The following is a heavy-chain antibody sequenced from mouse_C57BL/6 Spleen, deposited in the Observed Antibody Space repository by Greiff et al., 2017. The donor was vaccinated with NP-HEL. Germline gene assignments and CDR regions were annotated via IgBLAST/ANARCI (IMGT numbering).Heavy chain of an antibody. CDR3: ARSLYYERGFAY. Sequence: DVKLQESGPELVKPGASVKIPCKASGYTFTDYNMDWVKQSHGKSLEWIGDINPNNGGTIYNQKFKGKATLTVDKSSSTAYMELRSLTSEDTAVYYCARSLYYERGFAYWGQGTLVTVSA. CDR1: GYTFTDYN. V-gene: IGHV1-18*01. CDR2: INPNNGGT. D-gene: IGHD2-4*01. J-gene: IGHJ3*01.